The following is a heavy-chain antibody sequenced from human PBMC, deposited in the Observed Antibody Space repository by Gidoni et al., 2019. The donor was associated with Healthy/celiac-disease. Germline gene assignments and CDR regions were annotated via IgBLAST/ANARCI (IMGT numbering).Heavy chain of an antibody. J-gene: IGHJ6*03. Sequence: EVQLVQSGAEVKKPGESLKISCKGSGSSFTSYWIGWVRQMPGKGLEWMGIIYPGDSDTRYSPSFQGQVSISADKSISTAYLQWSSLKASDTAMYYCARQRDIVVVPAANDYYYYMDVWGKGTTVTVSS. CDR2: IYPGDSDT. D-gene: IGHD2-2*01. CDR1: GSSFTSYW. V-gene: IGHV5-51*01. CDR3: ARQRDIVVVPAANDYYYYMDV.